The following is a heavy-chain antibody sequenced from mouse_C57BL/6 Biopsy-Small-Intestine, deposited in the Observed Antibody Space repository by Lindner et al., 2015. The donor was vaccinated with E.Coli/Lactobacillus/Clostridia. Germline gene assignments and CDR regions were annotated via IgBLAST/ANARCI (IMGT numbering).Heavy chain of an antibody. CDR2: IYLGNGDT. D-gene: IGHD2-5*01. J-gene: IGHJ4*01. CDR3: ASYSNSFYYVMDY. Sequence: VQLQESGPELVKPGASVKISCKASGYALSNSWMNWVKQWPGKGLEWIGRIYLGNGDTNYNGKFKGKATLTADKSSSTAYMQLSSLTSEDSAVYFCASYSNSFYYVMDYWGQGTSVTVSS. CDR1: GYALSNSW. V-gene: IGHV1-82*01.